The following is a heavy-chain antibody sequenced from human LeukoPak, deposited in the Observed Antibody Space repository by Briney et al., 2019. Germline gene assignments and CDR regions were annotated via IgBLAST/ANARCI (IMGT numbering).Heavy chain of an antibody. J-gene: IGHJ4*02. CDR1: GGSISSYY. V-gene: IGHV4-59*01. D-gene: IGHD6-13*01. CDR3: ARGLIAAAASDY. Sequence: SETLSLTCTVSGGSISSYYWSWLRQPPGKGLEWIGYIYYSGSTNYNPSLKSRVTISVDTSKNQFSLKLSSVTAADTAVYYCARGLIAAAASDYWGQGTLVTVSS. CDR2: IYYSGST.